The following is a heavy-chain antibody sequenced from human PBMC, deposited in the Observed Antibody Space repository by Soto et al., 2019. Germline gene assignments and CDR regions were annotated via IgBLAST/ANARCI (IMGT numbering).Heavy chain of an antibody. CDR1: GVTFSSYA. CDR3: ARVWFGELDYYYYGMGV. D-gene: IGHD3-10*01. J-gene: IGHJ6*02. V-gene: IGHV1-69*01. CDR2: LIPIFGTA. Sequence: QVQLVQSGAEVKKPGSSVKVSCTASGVTFSSYAISWVRQAPGQGLEWMGGLIPIFGTANYAQKLQGRVTITADESTSTADKELSSLRSEDTAVYYCARVWFGELDYYYYGMGVWGQGTTVTDS.